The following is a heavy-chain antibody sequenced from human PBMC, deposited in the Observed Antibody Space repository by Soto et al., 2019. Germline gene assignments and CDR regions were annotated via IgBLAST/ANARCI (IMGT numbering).Heavy chain of an antibody. CDR2: ISAYNGNT. V-gene: IGHV1-18*01. J-gene: IGHJ6*02. Sequence: ASVKVSCKASGYTFTSYGMSWVRQAPGQGLEWMGWISAYNGNTNYAQKLQGRVTMTTDTSTSTAYMELRSLRSDDTAVYYCASFRRAAAGTGYYYGMDVWGQGTTVTVSS. D-gene: IGHD6-13*01. CDR1: GYTFTSYG. CDR3: ASFRRAAAGTGYYYGMDV.